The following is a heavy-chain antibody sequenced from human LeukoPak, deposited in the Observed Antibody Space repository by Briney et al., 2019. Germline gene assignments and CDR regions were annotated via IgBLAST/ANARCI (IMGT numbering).Heavy chain of an antibody. D-gene: IGHD3-16*01. CDR1: GFTFSSFE. Sequence: GGSLRLSRAGSGFTFSSFELYWVRPAQGEGLGRISYISSSSTIIKYADSVRGRFTISRDDARESLYLQMSSLRADDTAIYYCGASRQYVGAFDIWGQGTLVTVSS. CDR2: ISSSSTII. V-gene: IGHV3-48*03. CDR3: GASRQYVGAFDI. J-gene: IGHJ3*02.